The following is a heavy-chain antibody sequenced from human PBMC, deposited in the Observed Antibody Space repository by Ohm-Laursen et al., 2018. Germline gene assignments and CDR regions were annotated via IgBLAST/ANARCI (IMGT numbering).Heavy chain of an antibody. CDR1: GFTFSNAW. V-gene: IGHV3-15*01. CDR2: IKSKTDGGTT. D-gene: IGHD3-16*02. Sequence: SLRLSCTASGFTFSNAWMSWVRQAPGKGLEWVGRIKSKTDGGTTDYAAPVKGRFTISRDDSKNTLYLQMNSLKTEDTAVYYCTTLTYYDYVWGSYRQRPFDYWGQGTLVTVSS. J-gene: IGHJ4*02. CDR3: TTLTYYDYVWGSYRQRPFDY.